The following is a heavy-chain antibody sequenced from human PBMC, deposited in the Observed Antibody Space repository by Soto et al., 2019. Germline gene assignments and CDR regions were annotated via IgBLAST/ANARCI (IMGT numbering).Heavy chain of an antibody. Sequence: EVQLLESGGGLVQPGGSLRLSCAASGFTFSDYGMSWVRQAPGKGLEWVSGISGGGGTTNYADSVKGRFTVSRDNPKNTLYLQMNSLRAEDTAVYYCTRSLITDNYYYGLDVWGQGTTVTVSS. CDR1: GFTFSDYG. CDR3: TRSLITDNYYYGLDV. V-gene: IGHV3-23*01. J-gene: IGHJ6*02. D-gene: IGHD3-22*01. CDR2: ISGGGGTT.